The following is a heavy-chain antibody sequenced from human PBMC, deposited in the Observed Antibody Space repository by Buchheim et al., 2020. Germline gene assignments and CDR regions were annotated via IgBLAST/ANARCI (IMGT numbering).Heavy chain of an antibody. Sequence: EVQLLESGGGLVQPGGSLRLSCAASGFTFSNYAVTWVRQAPGKGLVWVSVISGSCGTTHYADSVKGRFTISRDNSKNKLYLEMNELRAEDTALYFCAKSQTGTYGMYYDYWGQGTL. V-gene: IGHV3-23*01. CDR3: AKSQTGTYGMYYDY. CDR2: ISGSCGTT. D-gene: IGHD1-26*01. CDR1: GFTFSNYA. J-gene: IGHJ4*02.